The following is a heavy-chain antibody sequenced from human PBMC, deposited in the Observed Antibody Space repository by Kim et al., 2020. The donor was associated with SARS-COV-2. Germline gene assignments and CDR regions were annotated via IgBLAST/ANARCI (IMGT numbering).Heavy chain of an antibody. CDR1: GYSFTSYW. CDR2: IYPGDSDT. J-gene: IGHJ4*02. CDR3: ARLGYDILTGYYFDY. D-gene: IGHD3-9*01. Sequence: GESLKISCKGSGYSFTSYWIGWVHQMPGKGLEWMGIIYPGDSDTRYSPSFQGQVTISADKSISTAYLQWSSLKASDTAMYYCARLGYDILTGYYFDYWGQGTLVTVSS. V-gene: IGHV5-51*07.